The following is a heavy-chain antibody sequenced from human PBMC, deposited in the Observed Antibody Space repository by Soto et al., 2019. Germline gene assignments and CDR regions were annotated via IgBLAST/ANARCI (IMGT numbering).Heavy chain of an antibody. D-gene: IGHD3-10*01. J-gene: IGHJ4*02. CDR2: INPNSGGT. Sequence: GASVKVSCKASGYTFTGYYMHWVRQAPGQGLEWMGWINPNSGGTNYAQKFQGWVTMTRDTSISTAYMELSRLRSDDTAVYFCAKDQGVCGTLGLFDYWGQGALVTVSS. CDR1: GYTFTGYY. CDR3: AKDQGVCGTLGLFDY. V-gene: IGHV1-2*04.